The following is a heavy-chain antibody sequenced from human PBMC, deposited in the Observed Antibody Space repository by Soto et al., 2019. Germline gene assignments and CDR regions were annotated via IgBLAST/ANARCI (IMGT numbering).Heavy chain of an antibody. J-gene: IGHJ6*02. CDR1: GFSLSTRGVG. Sequence: SGPTLVNPTQTLTLTCTFSGFSLSTRGVGVGWIRQPPGKALEWLALIYWDDDKRYSPSLKSRLTITKDTSKKQVVLTMTNTDPVDTATYYCAHTVGGLFIATAAELGYYSMDVWGQGTTVTVSS. CDR3: AHTVGGLFIATAAELGYYSMDV. V-gene: IGHV2-5*02. D-gene: IGHD6-13*01. CDR2: IYWDDDK.